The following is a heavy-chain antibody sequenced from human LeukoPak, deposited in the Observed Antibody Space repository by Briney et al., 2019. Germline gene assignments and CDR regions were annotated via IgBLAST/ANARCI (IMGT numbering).Heavy chain of an antibody. V-gene: IGHV1-2*02. CDR1: GYTLSAYY. CDR3: AYAPTGAYDAFHF. CDR2: INPLSGGT. J-gene: IGHJ3*01. Sequence: GASVRVSCKASGYTLSAYYMRWVRQAPGQGLQWVGWINPLSGGTNTAQNLLGRLTMTRDATINTVHMDLSSLRSDDTAVYFCAYAPTGAYDAFHFWGQGTMVTVSS. D-gene: IGHD1-1*01.